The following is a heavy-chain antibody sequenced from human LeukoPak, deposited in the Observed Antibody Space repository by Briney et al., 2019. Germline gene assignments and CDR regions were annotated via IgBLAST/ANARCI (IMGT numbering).Heavy chain of an antibody. CDR3: ARLNTSGMDV. CDR2: IYHSGST. D-gene: IGHD1/OR15-1a*01. V-gene: IGHV4-38-2*02. J-gene: IGHJ6*02. Sequence: SETLSLTCTVSGSSISTDYYWGWIRQPPGKGLEWIGSIYHSGSTYYNPSLKSRIAISVDTSKNQFSLKLSSVTVAATAVYYCARLNTSGMDVWGQGTTVTVSS. CDR1: GSSISTDYY.